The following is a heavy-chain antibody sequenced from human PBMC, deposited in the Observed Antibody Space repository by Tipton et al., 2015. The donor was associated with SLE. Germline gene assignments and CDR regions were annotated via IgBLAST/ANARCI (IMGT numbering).Heavy chain of an antibody. CDR2: INHSGST. D-gene: IGHD2-15*01. J-gene: IGHJ5*02. Sequence: TLSLTCAVYRGSFSGYYWSWIRQPPGKGLEWIGEINHSGSTNYNPSLKSRVTISVDTSKNQFSLKLSSVTAADTAVYYCARNPTSYCSGGSCYSPWFDPWGQGTLVTVSS. V-gene: IGHV4-34*01. CDR1: RGSFSGYY. CDR3: ARNPTSYCSGGSCYSPWFDP.